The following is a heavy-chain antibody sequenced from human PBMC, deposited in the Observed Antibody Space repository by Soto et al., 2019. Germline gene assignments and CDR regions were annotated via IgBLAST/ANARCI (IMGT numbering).Heavy chain of an antibody. Sequence: QVQLVESGGGVVQPGRSLRLSCAASGFTFSSYGMHWVRQAPGKGLEWVAVIWYDGSNKHYADSVKGRFTISRDNSNNTLYLQMNSLRAEDTAVYYCARASYSSSWPNFDYWGQGTLVTVSS. CDR2: IWYDGSNK. CDR1: GFTFSSYG. V-gene: IGHV3-33*01. D-gene: IGHD6-13*01. J-gene: IGHJ4*02. CDR3: ARASYSSSWPNFDY.